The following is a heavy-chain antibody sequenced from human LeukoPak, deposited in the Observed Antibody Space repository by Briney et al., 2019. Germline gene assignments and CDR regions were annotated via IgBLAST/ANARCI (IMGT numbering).Heavy chain of an antibody. CDR2: ISNGGST. CDR1: GGAVRDSKD. V-gene: IGHV4-59*08. CDR3: ARQFKGLLDS. J-gene: IGHJ4*02. Sequence: SETLSLTCSVSGGAVRDSKDWTWIRKSPEKRLEWIGYISNGGSTEYNPSLKSRVTISLDTSKNQFSLKLISMTAADRAVYYCARQFKGLLDSWGQGTLVTVSS.